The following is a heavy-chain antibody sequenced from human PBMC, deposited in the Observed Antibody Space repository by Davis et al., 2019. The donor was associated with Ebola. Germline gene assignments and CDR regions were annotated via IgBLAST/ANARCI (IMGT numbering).Heavy chain of an antibody. CDR3: ARDSPTPGY. V-gene: IGHV3-74*01. J-gene: IGHJ4*02. Sequence: GESLKISCAASGFTFSIYWMHWVRQAPGKGLVWVSRINPDGITTTYADSVKGRFTISRDNAKNTLYLQMNSLRVEDTAVYYCARDSPTPGYWGQGTLVTVSS. CDR1: GFTFSIYW. CDR2: INPDGITT.